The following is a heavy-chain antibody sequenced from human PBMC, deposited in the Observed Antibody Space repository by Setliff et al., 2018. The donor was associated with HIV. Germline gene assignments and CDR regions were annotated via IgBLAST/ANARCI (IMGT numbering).Heavy chain of an antibody. CDR3: ARQWRDQYNSGVSTEYFQH. D-gene: IGHD3-22*01. V-gene: IGHV4-38-2*01. J-gene: IGHJ1*01. CDR2: IYHSGST. CDR1: AYSISSGYY. Sequence: PSETLSLTFAVSAYSISSGYYWGWIRQPPGKGLEWIGSIYHSGSTYYNPSLMSRVTISVDTSKNQFSLKLRSVTAADTAVYYCARQWRDQYNSGVSTEYFQHWGLGTLVTSPQ.